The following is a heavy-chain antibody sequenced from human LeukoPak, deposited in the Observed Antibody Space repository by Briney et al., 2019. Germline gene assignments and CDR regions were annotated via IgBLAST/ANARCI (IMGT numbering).Heavy chain of an antibody. CDR3: ARDPGDTAFDY. V-gene: IGHV3-30*04. CDR1: GFTFSNNA. Sequence: PGGSLRLSCAASGFTFSNNAMSWVRQAPGKGLEWVAVISYDGSNKYYADSVKGRFTISRDNSKNTLYLQMNSLRDEDTAVYYCARDPGDTAFDYWGQGTLVTVSS. D-gene: IGHD7-27*01. J-gene: IGHJ4*02. CDR2: ISYDGSNK.